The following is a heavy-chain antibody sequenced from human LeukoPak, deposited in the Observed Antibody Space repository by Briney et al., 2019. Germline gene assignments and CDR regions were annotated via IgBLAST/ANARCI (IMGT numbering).Heavy chain of an antibody. V-gene: IGHV4-38-2*02. CDR2: IYHSGST. D-gene: IGHD4-17*01. CDR3: ARTYGDYYFDY. Sequence: KPSETLSLTCTVSGYSISSGYYWGWIRQPPGKGLEWIGSIYHSGSTYYNPSLKSRVTISVDTSKNQFSLKLSSVTAADTAVYYCARTYGDYYFDYWGQGTLVTVSS. J-gene: IGHJ4*02. CDR1: GYSISSGYY.